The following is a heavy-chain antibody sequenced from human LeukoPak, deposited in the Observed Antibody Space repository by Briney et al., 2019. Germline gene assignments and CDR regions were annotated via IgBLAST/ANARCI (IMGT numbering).Heavy chain of an antibody. D-gene: IGHD3-10*01. V-gene: IGHV4-61*02. Sequence: SETLSLTCTVSGGSISSGSDYWSWIRQPAGKGLEWIGRIYTSGSTNYNPSLKSRVTISVDTSKNQFSLKLSSVTAADTAVYYCAREHGSGSYGWFDPCGQGTLVTVSS. J-gene: IGHJ5*02. CDR1: GGSISSGSDY. CDR3: AREHGSGSYGWFDP. CDR2: IYTSGST.